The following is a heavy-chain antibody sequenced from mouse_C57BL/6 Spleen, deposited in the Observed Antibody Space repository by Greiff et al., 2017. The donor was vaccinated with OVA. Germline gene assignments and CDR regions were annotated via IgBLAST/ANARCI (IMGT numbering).Heavy chain of an antibody. D-gene: IGHD4-1*01. CDR3: AREDWDLCDY. J-gene: IGHJ2*01. CDR1: GFTFSDYG. Sequence: EVKLMESGGGLVKPGGSLKLSCAASGFTFSDYGMHWVRQAPEKGLEWVAYISSGSSTIYYADTVKGRFTISRDNAKNTLFLQMTSLRSEDTAMYYCAREDWDLCDYWGQGTTRTVSS. V-gene: IGHV5-17*01. CDR2: ISSGSSTI.